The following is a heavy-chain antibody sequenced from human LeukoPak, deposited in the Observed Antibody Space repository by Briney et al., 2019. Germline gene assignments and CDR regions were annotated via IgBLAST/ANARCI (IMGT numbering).Heavy chain of an antibody. D-gene: IGHD4-23*01. Sequence: PSETLSLTCTVSGGSISSYYWRWIRQPPGKGLEWIGYIYYSGSTNYNPSLKSRVTISVDTSKNQFSLKLSSVTAADTAVYYCASDYGGNSGEAFDIWGQGTMVTVSS. CDR3: ASDYGGNSGEAFDI. CDR1: GGSISSYY. V-gene: IGHV4-59*08. CDR2: IYYSGST. J-gene: IGHJ3*02.